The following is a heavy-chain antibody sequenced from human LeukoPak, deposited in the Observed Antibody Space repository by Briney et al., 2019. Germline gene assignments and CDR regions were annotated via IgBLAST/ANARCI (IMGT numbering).Heavy chain of an antibody. CDR3: ARVEGYYDSSGYYDYFDY. CDR2: ISSSGSTI. CDR1: GFTFSSYE. D-gene: IGHD3-22*01. V-gene: IGHV3-48*03. J-gene: IGHJ4*02. Sequence: GGSLRLSCAASGFTFSSYEMNWVRQAPGKGLEWVSYISSSGSTIYYADSVKGRFTISRDNAKNSLYLQMNSLRAEDTAVYYCARVEGYYDSSGYYDYFDYWGQGTLVTVSS.